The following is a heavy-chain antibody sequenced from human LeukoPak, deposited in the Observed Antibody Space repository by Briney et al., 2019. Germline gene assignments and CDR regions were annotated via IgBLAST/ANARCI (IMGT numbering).Heavy chain of an antibody. V-gene: IGHV4-38-2*02. CDR1: GYSITRAYN. J-gene: IGHJ5*02. CDR3: ARRFRGVFNWFDP. D-gene: IGHD3-10*01. Sequence: SETLPLTCTVSGYSITRAYNWGWIRQPPGKGLEWIGSIYYSGSTYYNPSLKSRVTISVDTSKNQFSLKLSSVTAADTAVYYCARRFRGVFNWFDPRGKGTLVTVSS. CDR2: IYYSGST.